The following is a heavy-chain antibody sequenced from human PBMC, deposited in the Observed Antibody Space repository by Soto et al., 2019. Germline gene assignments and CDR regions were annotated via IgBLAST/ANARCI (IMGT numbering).Heavy chain of an antibody. V-gene: IGHV1-69*12. D-gene: IGHD2-2*01. CDR1: GGTFSSYA. J-gene: IGHJ6*02. CDR2: IIPIFGTA. Sequence: QVQLVQSGAEVKKPGSSVKVSCKASGGTFSSYAISWVRQAPGQGLEWMGGIIPIFGTANYAQKFQGRVTITADESTSTAYMELSSLRSEDTAVYYCARAPSEPRAVLVPAAMPPVGYYYYGMDVWGQGTTVTVSS. CDR3: ARAPSEPRAVLVPAAMPPVGYYYYGMDV.